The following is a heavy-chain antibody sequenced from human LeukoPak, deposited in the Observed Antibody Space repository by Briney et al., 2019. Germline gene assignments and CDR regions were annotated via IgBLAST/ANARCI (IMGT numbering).Heavy chain of an antibody. Sequence: ASVKVSCKASGYTFTSYGISWVRQAPGQGLEWMGWISAYNGNTKYTQKLQGRVTMTTDTSTNTAYMELRSRRSDDTAVYYCARDTSSDLNSPSSLFDYWGQGTLVTVSS. CDR1: GYTFTSYG. V-gene: IGHV1-18*01. CDR3: ARDTSSDLNSPSSLFDY. CDR2: ISAYNGNT. J-gene: IGHJ4*02. D-gene: IGHD2-2*01.